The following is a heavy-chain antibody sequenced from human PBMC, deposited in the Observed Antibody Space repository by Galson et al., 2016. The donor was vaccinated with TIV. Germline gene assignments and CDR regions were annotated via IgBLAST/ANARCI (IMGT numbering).Heavy chain of an antibody. CDR1: GFMFERYT. D-gene: IGHD3-22*01. Sequence: SLRLSCAVSGFMFERYTMHWVRQAPGKGLEWVAVVSYDGSNKYYAESVKGRFTISRDNSKNTLYLQMHGLRADDTAVYYCAREPPSSGPLEGRYYYGLDVWGQGTTVSVSS. J-gene: IGHJ6*02. V-gene: IGHV3-30*04. CDR3: AREPPSSGPLEGRYYYGLDV. CDR2: VSYDGSNK.